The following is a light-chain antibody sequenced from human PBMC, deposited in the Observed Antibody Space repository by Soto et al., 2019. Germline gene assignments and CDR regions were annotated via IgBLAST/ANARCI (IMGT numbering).Light chain of an antibody. CDR3: QQSYITPPIT. CDR2: AAS. CDR1: QSVSRY. J-gene: IGKJ1*01. Sequence: DVQMTQSPSSLSALVGDRVTITCRASQSVSRYLNWYQHKPGKAPKLLTNAASNLRSGVPSRFSGSGSGTDFTLTIDGLQPEDFAVYYCQQSYITPPITFGQGTKVDNK. V-gene: IGKV1-39*01.